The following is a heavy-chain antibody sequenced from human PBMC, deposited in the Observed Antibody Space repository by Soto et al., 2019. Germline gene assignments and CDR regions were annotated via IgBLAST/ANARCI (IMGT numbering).Heavy chain of an antibody. D-gene: IGHD6-19*01. V-gene: IGHV4-30-2*01. CDR3: ARVGSSGWYRWLDP. J-gene: IGHJ5*02. Sequence: SETLSLTCAVSGGSISSGAYSWSWIRQPPGNGLEWIGYIYHSGTTYYNPSLKSRVTISVDRSKNQFSLKLSFVTAAATAAYYCARVGSSGWYRWLDPWGQGTLVTVSS. CDR2: IYHSGTT. CDR1: GGSISSGAYS.